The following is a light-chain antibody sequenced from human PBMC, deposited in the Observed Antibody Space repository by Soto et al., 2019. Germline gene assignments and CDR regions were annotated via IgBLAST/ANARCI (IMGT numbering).Light chain of an antibody. CDR3: QQYNTYPLT. CDR1: QTSNW. J-gene: IGKJ4*01. V-gene: IGKV1-5*01. CDR2: DAS. Sequence: DIQMTQSPSTLSASVGDRFTITFRASQTSNWLAWYQQKPGKAPKVLIYDASTLDGGVPSRFSGRRSGTDFTLTISSLQPSDFATYYCQQYNTYPLTFGGGTKVDIK.